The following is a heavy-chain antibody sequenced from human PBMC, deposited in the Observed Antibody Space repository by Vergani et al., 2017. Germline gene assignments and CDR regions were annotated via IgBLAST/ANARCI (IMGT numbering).Heavy chain of an antibody. J-gene: IGHJ2*01. CDR1: GFSFNSYW. Sequence: DVHLAESGGGFFQPGGSLRLSCSASGFSFNSYWMHWVRQVPGKGLLWVSRIKSDVSITAYADSVKGRFTISRDNTKNSLSLQMSGLRVEDTAVYYCVRLPRGPWNFDLWGRGTLITVSS. CDR2: IKSDVSIT. V-gene: IGHV3-74*03. CDR3: VRLPRGPWNFDL.